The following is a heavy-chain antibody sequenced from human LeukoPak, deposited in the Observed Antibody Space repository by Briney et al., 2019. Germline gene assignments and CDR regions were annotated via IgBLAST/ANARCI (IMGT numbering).Heavy chain of an antibody. CDR2: IIPIFGTA. D-gene: IGHD4-17*01. V-gene: IGHV1-69*05. CDR3: AREVDHGDYIDY. CDR1: GGTFSSYA. Sequence: GASVKVSCKASGGTFSSYAISWVRQAPGQGLEWMGGIIPIFGTANYAQKFQGRVTITTDESTSTAYMELSSLRSEDTAVYFCAREVDHGDYIDYWGQGTLVTVSS. J-gene: IGHJ4*02.